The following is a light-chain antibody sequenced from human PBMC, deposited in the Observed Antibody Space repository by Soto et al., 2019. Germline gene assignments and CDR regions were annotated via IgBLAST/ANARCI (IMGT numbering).Light chain of an antibody. V-gene: IGKV3-11*01. Sequence: EIVWTQSPATLSLSPGERATLSCRASQSVSSYLAWYQQKPGQAPRLLIYDASNRATGIPARFSGSGSGTDFTLTISSLEPEDFAVYYCQQRSNWPPGGSFGQGTKVDIK. CDR3: QQRSNWPPGGS. J-gene: IGKJ1*01. CDR2: DAS. CDR1: QSVSSY.